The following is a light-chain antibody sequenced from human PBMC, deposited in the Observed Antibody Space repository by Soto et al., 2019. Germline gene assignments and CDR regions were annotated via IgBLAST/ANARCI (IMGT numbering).Light chain of an antibody. CDR1: QSVSSN. Sequence: EILLAQSPTTLSLSPRERATLSCRASQSVSSNLAWYQQKPGQAPRLLIYGASTRATGIPARFSGSGSGTEFTLTISSLQSEDFAVYYCQQYNNWPRTFGQGTKVDIK. CDR3: QQYNNWPRT. CDR2: GAS. J-gene: IGKJ1*01. V-gene: IGKV3-15*01.